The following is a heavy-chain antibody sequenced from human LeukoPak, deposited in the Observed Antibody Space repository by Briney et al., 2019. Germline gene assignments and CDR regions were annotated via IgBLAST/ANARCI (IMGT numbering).Heavy chain of an antibody. D-gene: IGHD1-26*01. J-gene: IGHJ4*02. V-gene: IGHV4-39*01. Sequence: PSETLSLTCTVSGGSISSSSYYWGWIRQPPGKGLEWIGSIYYSGSTYYNPSLKSRVTISVDTSENQFSLKLSSVTAADTAVYYCAALHMWELPRIDYWGQGTLVTVSS. CDR1: GGSISSSSYY. CDR2: IYYSGST. CDR3: AALHMWELPRIDY.